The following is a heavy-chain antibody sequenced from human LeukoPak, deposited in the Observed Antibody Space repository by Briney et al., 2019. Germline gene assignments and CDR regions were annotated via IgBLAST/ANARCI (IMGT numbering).Heavy chain of an antibody. J-gene: IGHJ6*02. CDR1: GYTFTSYG. V-gene: IGHV1-18*01. CDR3: ARDTVQLESYYYGMDV. CDR2: ISAYNGNT. D-gene: IGHD1-1*01. Sequence: ASVKVSCKASGYTFTSYGISWVRQAPGQGLEWMGWISAYNGNTNYAQKLQGRVTMTTDTSTSTVYMELRSLRSDDTAVYYCARDTVQLESYYYGMDVWGQGTTVTVSS.